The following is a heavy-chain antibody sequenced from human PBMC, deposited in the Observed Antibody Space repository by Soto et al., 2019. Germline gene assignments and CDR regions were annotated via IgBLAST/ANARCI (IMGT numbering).Heavy chain of an antibody. CDR3: ARAGIAAAVSYYYYHYGMDV. CDR2: IYYSGST. CDR1: GGSISSYY. Sequence: SETLSLTCTVSGGSISSYYWSWIRQPPGKGLEWIGYIYYSGSTNYNPSLKSRVTISVDTSKNQFSLKLSSVTAADTAVYYCARAGIAAAVSYYYYHYGMDVWGQGTTVTVSS. D-gene: IGHD6-13*01. V-gene: IGHV4-59*01. J-gene: IGHJ6*02.